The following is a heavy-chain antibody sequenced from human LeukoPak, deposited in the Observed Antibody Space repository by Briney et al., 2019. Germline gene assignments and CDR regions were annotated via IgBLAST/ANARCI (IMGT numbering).Heavy chain of an antibody. CDR1: GFTFSIYA. CDR2: ISGSGDST. D-gene: IGHD3-16*02. CDR3: AKDIWGYPLSPIDY. J-gene: IGHJ4*02. Sequence: GRSLRLSCAASGFTFSIYAMNWVRQAPGKGLEWVSSISGSGDSTYYADSVKGRFTISRDNSKNTLYVQMNSLRAEDTAAYYCAKDIWGYPLSPIDYWGQGTLVTVSS. V-gene: IGHV3-23*01.